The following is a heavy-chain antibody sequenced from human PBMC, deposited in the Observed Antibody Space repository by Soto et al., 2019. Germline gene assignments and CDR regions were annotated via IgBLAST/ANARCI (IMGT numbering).Heavy chain of an antibody. V-gene: IGHV1-18*04. J-gene: IGHJ6*02. CDR1: GYTFTSYG. CDR3: ARDLVRGVITPIGYYYYGMGV. Sequence: ASVKVSCKASGYTFTSYGISWVRQAPGQGLEGMGWISAYNGNTNYAQKLQGRVTMTTDTSTSTAYMELRSLRSDDTAVYYCARDLVRGVITPIGYYYYGMGVWGQGTTVTVSS. D-gene: IGHD3-10*01. CDR2: ISAYNGNT.